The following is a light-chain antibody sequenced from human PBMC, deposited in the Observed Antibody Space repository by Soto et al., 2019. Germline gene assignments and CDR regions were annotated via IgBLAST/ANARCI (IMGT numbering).Light chain of an antibody. V-gene: IGKV1D-12*01. J-gene: IGKJ4*01. CDR2: GAS. CDR3: QRADSFPLA. CDR1: QDISTL. Sequence: DIQMTQSPSSVSASIGDTVTITCRASQDISTLLAWYQQKPGKAPKLLIYGASTLESGVPSRFRGRGSGTDFTLTISSLQPEDFATYFCQRADSFPLAFGGGTKVEIK.